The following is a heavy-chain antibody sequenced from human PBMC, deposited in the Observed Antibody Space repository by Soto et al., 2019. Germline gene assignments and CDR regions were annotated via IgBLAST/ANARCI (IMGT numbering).Heavy chain of an antibody. Sequence: QVQLVQSGAEVKKPGASVKVSCKASGYTFTSYGISWVRQAPGQGLEWMGWISAYNGNTNYAQKLQGRVTMTTYTSTSTAYMELRSLRSDDTAVYYCARDGYCISTSCYYYYYYGMDVWGQGTTVTVSS. CDR1: GYTFTSYG. V-gene: IGHV1-18*01. J-gene: IGHJ6*02. CDR3: ARDGYCISTSCYYYYYYGMDV. D-gene: IGHD2-2*01. CDR2: ISAYNGNT.